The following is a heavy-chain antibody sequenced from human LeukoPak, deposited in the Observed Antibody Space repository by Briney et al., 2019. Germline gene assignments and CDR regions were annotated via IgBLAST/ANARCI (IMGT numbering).Heavy chain of an antibody. J-gene: IGHJ4*02. Sequence: SETLSLTCAVYGGSFSGYYWSWIRQPPGKGLEWIGEINHSGSTNYNPSLKTRVTISVDTSKNQFSLKLSSVTAADTAVYYCACLGYSYGYWGQGTLVTVSS. CDR1: GGSFSGYY. V-gene: IGHV4-34*01. CDR2: INHSGST. D-gene: IGHD5-18*01. CDR3: ACLGYSYGY.